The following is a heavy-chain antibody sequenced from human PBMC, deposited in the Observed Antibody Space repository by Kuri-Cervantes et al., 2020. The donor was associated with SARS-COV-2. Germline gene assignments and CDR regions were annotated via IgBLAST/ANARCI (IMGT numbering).Heavy chain of an antibody. CDR1: GGTFSSYA. D-gene: IGHD3-3*01. J-gene: IGHJ6*02. CDR3: ATVGRPKITIFGVDYYGMDV. CDR2: IIPIFGTA. Sequence: SVKVSCKASGGTFSSYAISWVRQAPGQGLEWMGGIIPIFGTANYAQKFQGRVTITADESTSTAYMELSSLRSEDTAVYYCATVGRPKITIFGVDYYGMDVWGQGTTVTVSS. V-gene: IGHV1-69*13.